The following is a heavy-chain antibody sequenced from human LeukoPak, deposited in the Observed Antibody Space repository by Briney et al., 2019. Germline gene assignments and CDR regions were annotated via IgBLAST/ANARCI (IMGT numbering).Heavy chain of an antibody. CDR2: IKQDGSEK. J-gene: IGHJ4*02. CDR1: GFTFSSYS. CDR3: ARDQHGLSWELPSAGDPIPDY. Sequence: GGSLRLSCAASGFTFSSYSMNWVRQAPGKGLEWVANIKQDGSEKYYVDSVKGRFTISRDNAKNSLYLQMNSLRAEDTAVYYCARDQHGLSWELPSAGDPIPDYWGQGTLVTVSS. D-gene: IGHD1-26*01. V-gene: IGHV3-7*01.